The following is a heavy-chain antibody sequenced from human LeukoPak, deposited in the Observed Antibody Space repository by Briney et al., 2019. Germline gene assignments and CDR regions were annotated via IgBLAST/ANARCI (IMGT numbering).Heavy chain of an antibody. Sequence: SQTLSLTCTVSGGSISSGDYYWSWIRQPPGKGLEWIGYIYYSGSTYYNPSLKSRVTISVDTSKNQFSLKLSSVTAADTAVYYCASDYSSSSWTGYLCYWGQRTLVTVSS. D-gene: IGHD6-6*01. CDR2: IYYSGST. CDR3: ASDYSSSSWTGYLCY. V-gene: IGHV4-30-4*08. CDR1: GGSISSGDYY. J-gene: IGHJ4*02.